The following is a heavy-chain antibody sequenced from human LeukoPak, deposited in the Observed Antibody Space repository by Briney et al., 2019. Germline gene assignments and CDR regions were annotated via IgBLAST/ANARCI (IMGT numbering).Heavy chain of an antibody. CDR2: ISYDGSNK. V-gene: IGHV3-30-3*01. J-gene: IGHJ3*02. Sequence: GGSLRLSCAASGFTFSSYAMHWVRQAPGKGLEWVAVISYDGSNKYYADSVKGRFTISRDNSKNTLYLQMNSLRAEDTAVYYCARSSSSWYRGDAFDIWGQGTMVTVSS. CDR3: ARSSSSWYRGDAFDI. D-gene: IGHD6-13*01. CDR1: GFTFSSYA.